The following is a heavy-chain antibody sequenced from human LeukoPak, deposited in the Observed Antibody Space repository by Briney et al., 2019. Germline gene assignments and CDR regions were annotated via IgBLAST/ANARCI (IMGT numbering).Heavy chain of an antibody. CDR3: ARENLNYYGSGSYLY. Sequence: ASVKVSCKASGYLFTGYYIHWMRQGPGHGLEWLGWSNPESGATKYAQRFEGRFTLTRDTSVTTVHMELSGLRYDDSAVYYCARENLNYYGSGSYLYWGQGSQVTVSS. D-gene: IGHD3-10*01. CDR1: GYLFTGYY. J-gene: IGHJ4*02. V-gene: IGHV1-2*02. CDR2: SNPESGAT.